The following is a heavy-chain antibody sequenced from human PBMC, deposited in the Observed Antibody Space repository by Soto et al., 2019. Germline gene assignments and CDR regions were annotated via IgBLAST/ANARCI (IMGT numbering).Heavy chain of an antibody. CDR1: GGSVSSGGYY. D-gene: IGHD3-22*01. J-gene: IGHJ5*02. CDR3: ARTSDSGYLWFDP. Sequence: SETLSLTCTVSGGSVSSGGYYWSWIRQPPGKGLEWIGYIYYSGSTSYNPSLKSRVTISLDTSKNQFSLKLSSVTAADTAVYYCARTSDSGYLWFDPRAQRTLVTVSS. V-gene: IGHV4-61*08. CDR2: IYYSGST.